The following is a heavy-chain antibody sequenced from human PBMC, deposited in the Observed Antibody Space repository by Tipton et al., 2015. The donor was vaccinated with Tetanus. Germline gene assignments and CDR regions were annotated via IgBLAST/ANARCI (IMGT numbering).Heavy chain of an antibody. D-gene: IGHD6-13*01. V-gene: IGHV4-59*01. CDR1: GGSISSYY. Sequence: TLSLTCAVSGGSISSYYWSRIRQPPGKGLEWIGYISYRGSTNYNPSLKSRVTISVDTSRNQFSLRLRSVTAADTAVYYCAREVEAAGYDYWGQGTLVTVSS. CDR2: ISYRGST. CDR3: AREVEAAGYDY. J-gene: IGHJ4*02.